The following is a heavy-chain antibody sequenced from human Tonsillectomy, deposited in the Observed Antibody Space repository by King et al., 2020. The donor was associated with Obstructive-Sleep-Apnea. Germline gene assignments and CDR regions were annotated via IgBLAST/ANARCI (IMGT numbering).Heavy chain of an antibody. CDR2: ISSSSSYI. V-gene: IGHV3-21*01. CDR1: GFTFSAYY. D-gene: IGHD3-22*01. Sequence: EVQLVESGGGLVKPGGSLRLSCAASGFTFSAYYMNWVRQAPVKGLQWVSSISSSSSYIYYAESVKGRFTISRDNAKNSLYLQMNSLRVEDTAVYYCARDGYYSDSSGSYYFDYWGQGTLVTVPS. J-gene: IGHJ4*02. CDR3: ARDGYYSDSSGSYYFDY.